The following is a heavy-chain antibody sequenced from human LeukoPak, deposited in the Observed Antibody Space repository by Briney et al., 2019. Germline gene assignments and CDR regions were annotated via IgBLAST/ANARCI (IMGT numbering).Heavy chain of an antibody. Sequence: GGSLRLSCAASGFTFSDYYMRWIRQAPGKGLEWVSYISSSGSTIYYADSVKGRFTISRDNAKNSLYLQMNSLRAEDTAVYYCARDQGEMATADGMDVWGRGTTVTVSS. CDR2: ISSSGSTI. D-gene: IGHD5-24*01. J-gene: IGHJ6*02. CDR3: ARDQGEMATADGMDV. V-gene: IGHV3-11*01. CDR1: GFTFSDYY.